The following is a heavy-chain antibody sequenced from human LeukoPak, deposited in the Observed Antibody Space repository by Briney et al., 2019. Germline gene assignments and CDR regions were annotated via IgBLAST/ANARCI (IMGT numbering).Heavy chain of an antibody. Sequence: SETLSLTCTVSGDSISSGGSFWSWIRQHPGKGLEWIGYIYYSGSTYYNPSLKSRVTISVDTSKNQFSLKLSSVTAADTAVYYCARVRRWDFDASDIWGQGTMVTVSS. D-gene: IGHD1-26*01. CDR1: GDSISSGGSF. V-gene: IGHV4-31*03. CDR3: ARVRRWDFDASDI. CDR2: IYYSGST. J-gene: IGHJ3*02.